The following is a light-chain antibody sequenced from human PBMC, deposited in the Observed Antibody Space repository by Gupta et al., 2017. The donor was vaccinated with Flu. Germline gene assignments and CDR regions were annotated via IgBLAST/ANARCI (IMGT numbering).Light chain of an antibody. CDR2: KNN. CDR3: AVWDDRLTSWV. CDR1: SSNIGENP. J-gene: IGLJ3*02. Sequence: QSVLTQPVSASGTPGQRVTISCSGGSSNIGENPVYWYQQFPRTAHTLLISKNNQRPSGVPDRFSGSKSGTSASLVIGGLRSEDEADYYCAVWDDRLTSWVFGGGTKLTVL. V-gene: IGLV1-47*01.